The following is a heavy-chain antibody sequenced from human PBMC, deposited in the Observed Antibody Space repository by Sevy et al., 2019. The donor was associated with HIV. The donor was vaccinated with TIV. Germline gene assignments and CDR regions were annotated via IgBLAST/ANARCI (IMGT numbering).Heavy chain of an antibody. V-gene: IGHV1-8*01. CDR2: MNPNSGNT. D-gene: IGHD3-22*01. CDR1: GYTFTSYD. CDR3: ARGPRQDYYDSSGYYFLYYYYYYGMDV. J-gene: IGHJ6*02. Sequence: ASVKVSCKASGYTFTSYDINWVRQATGQGLEWMGWMNPNSGNTGYAQNFQGRVTMTRNTSISTAYMELSSLRSEDTAVYYCARGPRQDYYDSSGYYFLYYYYYYGMDVWGQGTTVTVSS.